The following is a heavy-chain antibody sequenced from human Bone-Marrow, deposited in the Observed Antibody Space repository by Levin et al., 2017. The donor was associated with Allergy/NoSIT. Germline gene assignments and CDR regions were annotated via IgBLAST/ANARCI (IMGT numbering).Heavy chain of an antibody. V-gene: IGHV4-30-4*01. CDR3: ARETGGMGNPYLDY. Sequence: SQTLSLTCTVSGGSIRNGDFYWNWIRQSPGKGLEWIGNIYYVGNTLYNPSLRSRVTMSLDTSKNQFSLQLTSVTAADTAVYFCARETGGMGNPYLDYWGQGSLVTVSS. J-gene: IGHJ4*02. D-gene: IGHD7-27*01. CDR1: GGSIRNGDFY. CDR2: IYYVGNT.